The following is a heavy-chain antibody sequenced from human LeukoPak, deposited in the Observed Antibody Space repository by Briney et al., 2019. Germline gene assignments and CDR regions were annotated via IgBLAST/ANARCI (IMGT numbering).Heavy chain of an antibody. CDR2: ISSSGSTI. J-gene: IGHJ6*02. CDR3: ARDRVVVVPSAYYYYGMDV. D-gene: IGHD2-2*01. Sequence: GVSLRLSCAASGFTFSSYEMNWVRQAPGKGLEWVSYISSSGSTIYYADAVKGRFTISRDNAKNSLYLQMNSLRAEDTAVYYCARDRVVVVPSAYYYYGMDVWGQGTTVTVSS. CDR1: GFTFSSYE. V-gene: IGHV3-48*03.